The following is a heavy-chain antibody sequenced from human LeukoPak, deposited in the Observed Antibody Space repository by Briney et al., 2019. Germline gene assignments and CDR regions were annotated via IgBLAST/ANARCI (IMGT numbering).Heavy chain of an antibody. D-gene: IGHD3-22*01. V-gene: IGHV1-2*02. Sequence: ASVKVSCKVSGYTFTAYHMHWVRQAPGQGLEWMGWINPNSGGINYAQKFQGRVTMTRDTSISTAYMELSKLTSDDTAVYYCARDLDYYDSSGYSQLGDWGQGTLVTVSS. CDR3: ARDLDYYDSSGYSQLGD. J-gene: IGHJ4*02. CDR1: GYTFTAYH. CDR2: INPNSGGI.